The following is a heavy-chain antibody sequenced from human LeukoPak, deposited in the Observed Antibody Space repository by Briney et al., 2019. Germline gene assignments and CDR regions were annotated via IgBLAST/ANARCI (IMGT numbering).Heavy chain of an antibody. Sequence: GGSLRLSCAAPGFTFSSFGMHWVRQAPGKELDWVAVIWYDGSEKYYADSVRGRFTISRDNSKKTLYLQMNSLRAEDTAVYYCARDISSGWYPYYFDYWGQGTLVTVSS. CDR2: IWYDGSEK. CDR1: GFTFSSFG. D-gene: IGHD6-19*01. J-gene: IGHJ4*02. CDR3: ARDISSGWYPYYFDY. V-gene: IGHV3-33*01.